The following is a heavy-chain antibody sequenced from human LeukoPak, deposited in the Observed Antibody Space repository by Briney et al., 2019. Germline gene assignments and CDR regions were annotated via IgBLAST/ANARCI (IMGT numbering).Heavy chain of an antibody. J-gene: IGHJ3*02. D-gene: IGHD2-2*02. Sequence: GASVKVSCKASGGTFSSYTISWVRQAPGQGLDWVGRITAYNGNTNYAQKLQGRVTLTTDTSTGTAYMELRSLRSDDTAVYYCARDTYCSSTSCYKGGAFDIWGQGTLVTVSS. CDR1: GGTFSSYT. CDR3: ARDTYCSSTSCYKGGAFDI. CDR2: ITAYNGNT. V-gene: IGHV1-18*01.